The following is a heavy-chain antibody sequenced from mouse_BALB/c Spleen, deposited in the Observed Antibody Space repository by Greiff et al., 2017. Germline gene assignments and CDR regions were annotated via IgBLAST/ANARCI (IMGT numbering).Heavy chain of an antibody. J-gene: IGHJ4*01. V-gene: IGHV5-6*01. CDR3: ARHSYRYDGNYAMDY. Sequence: EVKLVESGGDLVKPGGSLTLSCAASGFTFSSYGMSWVRQTPDKRLEWVATISSGGSYTYYPDSVKGRFTISRDNAKNTLYLQMSSLKSEDTAMYYCARHSYRYDGNYAMDYWGQGTSVTVSS. CDR2: ISSGGSYT. D-gene: IGHD2-14*01. CDR1: GFTFSSYG.